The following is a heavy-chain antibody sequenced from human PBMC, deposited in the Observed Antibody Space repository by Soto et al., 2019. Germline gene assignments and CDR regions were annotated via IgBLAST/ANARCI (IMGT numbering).Heavy chain of an antibody. Sequence: EVQLVESGGGLVQPGGSLRLSCAASGFTFSSYWMHWVRQAPGKGLVWVSRINSDGSSPSYADSVKGRFTISRDNAKNTLYLQMNSLRAEETAVYYCATGGDGCNPFEYWGQGTLVTVSS. CDR1: GFTFSSYW. V-gene: IGHV3-74*01. CDR3: ATGGDGCNPFEY. J-gene: IGHJ4*02. D-gene: IGHD6-19*01. CDR2: INSDGSSP.